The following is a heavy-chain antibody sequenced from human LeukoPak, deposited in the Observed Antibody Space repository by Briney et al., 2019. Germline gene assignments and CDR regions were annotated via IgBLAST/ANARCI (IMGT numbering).Heavy chain of an antibody. Sequence: PSETLSLTCTASGDSMSSHYWGWFRQPPGKGLEWIGTIYYSGSTYYNPSLKSRVTISVDTSKNHFSLKLTSVTAADTAVYYCARQRLWADYWGQGTLVTVSS. CDR3: ARQRLWADY. D-gene: IGHD1-26*01. V-gene: IGHV4-39*01. CDR2: IYYSGST. J-gene: IGHJ4*02. CDR1: GDSMSSHY.